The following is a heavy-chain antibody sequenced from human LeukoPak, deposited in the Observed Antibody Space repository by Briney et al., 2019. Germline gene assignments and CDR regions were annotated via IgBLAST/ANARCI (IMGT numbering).Heavy chain of an antibody. CDR3: ARGFGVVVAAIDY. CDR2: IYTSGST. Sequence: SQTLSLTCTVSGGSISSGSYYWSWIRQPAGKGLEWIGRIYTSGSTNYNPSLKSRVTISVDTSKKQFSLKLSSVTAADTAVYYCARGFGVVVAAIDYWGQGTLVTVSS. V-gene: IGHV4-61*02. CDR1: GGSISSGSYY. D-gene: IGHD2-15*01. J-gene: IGHJ4*02.